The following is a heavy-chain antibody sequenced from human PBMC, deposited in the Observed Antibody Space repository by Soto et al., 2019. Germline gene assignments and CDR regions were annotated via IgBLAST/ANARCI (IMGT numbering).Heavy chain of an antibody. Sequence: ASVKVSCKASGYTFTGYYMHWVRQAPGQGLEWMGWINPNSGGTNYAQKFQGWVTMTRDTSISTAYMELSRLRSDDTAVYYCARHYSGYDAASIWFDPWGQGTLVTVSS. V-gene: IGHV1-2*04. CDR2: INPNSGGT. D-gene: IGHD5-12*01. J-gene: IGHJ5*02. CDR3: ARHYSGYDAASIWFDP. CDR1: GYTFTGYY.